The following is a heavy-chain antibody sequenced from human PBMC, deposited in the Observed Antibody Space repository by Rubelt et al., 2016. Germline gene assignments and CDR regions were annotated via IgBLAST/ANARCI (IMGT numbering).Heavy chain of an antibody. Sequence: GQRLEWMGWINAGNGNTKYSQKLQGRVTMTTDTSTSTAYMELRSLRSDDTAVYYCARDDRGIAVAGWYLDLWGRGTLLTVSS. D-gene: IGHD6-19*01. J-gene: IGHJ2*01. V-gene: IGHV1-18*01. CDR3: ARDDRGIAVAGWYLDL. CDR2: INAGNGNT.